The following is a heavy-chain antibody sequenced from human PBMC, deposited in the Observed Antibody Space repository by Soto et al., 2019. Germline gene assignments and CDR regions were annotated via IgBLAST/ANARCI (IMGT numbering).Heavy chain of an antibody. CDR1: GDSISTVDYF. CDR2: IYKSATT. Sequence: QVQLLESGPGLVKPAQTLSLTCSVSGDSISTVDYFWAWVRQPPGQALEYIGYIYKSATTYYNPAFESRVAISFDTSKSQFSLNVTSLTAADTAVYFCARGRYCLTGRCFPNWFDSWGQGPLVTVSS. V-gene: IGHV4-30-4*01. D-gene: IGHD2-15*01. CDR3: ARGRYCLTGRCFPNWFDS. J-gene: IGHJ5*01.